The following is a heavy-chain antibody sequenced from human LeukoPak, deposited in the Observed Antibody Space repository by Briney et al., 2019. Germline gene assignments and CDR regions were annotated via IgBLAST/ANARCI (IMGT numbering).Heavy chain of an antibody. D-gene: IGHD3-10*01. CDR1: GFTFGDFA. V-gene: IGHV3-49*03. CDR2: IRSKTFGETT. Sequence: GGSLRPSCSASGFTFGDFAMTWFRQAPGKGLEWVGFIRSKTFGETTEYAASVKGRFTISRDDSKSIAYLQMNSLKNEDTAVYFCTRSITLNAYWGQGTLVTVSS. CDR3: TRSITLNAY. J-gene: IGHJ4*02.